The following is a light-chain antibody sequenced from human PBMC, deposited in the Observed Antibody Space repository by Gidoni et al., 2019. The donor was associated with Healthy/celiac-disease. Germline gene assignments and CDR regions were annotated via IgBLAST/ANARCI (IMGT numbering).Light chain of an antibody. CDR1: QGISNY. J-gene: IGKJ1*01. CDR2: AAS. Sequence: DIQMTQSPSSLSASVGDRVTITCRASQGISNYLAWYQQKPGKVPKLMIYAASTLQSGVPSRFSGSGSGTDFTLTISSLQPEDVATYYCQKYNSAPRTFXQXTKVEIK. CDR3: QKYNSAPRT. V-gene: IGKV1-27*01.